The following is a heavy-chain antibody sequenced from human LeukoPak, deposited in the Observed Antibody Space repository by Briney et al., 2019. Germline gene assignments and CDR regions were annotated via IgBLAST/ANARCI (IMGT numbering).Heavy chain of an antibody. Sequence: GASLKISCTCSGYSFTSYWIGGVRQMPGKGLELVGIVYPGESDTRYSPSFQGQVTISAAKSISTAYPQWSSLKASDTAMYYCARRREDDYGDYPAHWGEGTLVTVSS. D-gene: IGHD4-17*01. CDR2: VYPGESDT. CDR1: GYSFTSYW. CDR3: ARRREDDYGDYPAH. V-gene: IGHV5-51*01. J-gene: IGHJ4*02.